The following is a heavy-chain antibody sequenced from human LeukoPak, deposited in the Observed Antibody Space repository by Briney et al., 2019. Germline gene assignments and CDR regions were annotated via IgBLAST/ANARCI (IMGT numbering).Heavy chain of an antibody. V-gene: IGHV4-59*01. CDR3: ARGLDYYYYMDV. Sequence: SETLSLTCTVSGGSISSYYWSWIRQPPGKGLEWIGYIYYSGSTNYNPSLKSRVTISVDTSKNQFSLKLSSVTAADTAVYYCARGLDYYYYMDVWGEGTTVTVSS. CDR1: GGSISSYY. CDR2: IYYSGST. J-gene: IGHJ6*03.